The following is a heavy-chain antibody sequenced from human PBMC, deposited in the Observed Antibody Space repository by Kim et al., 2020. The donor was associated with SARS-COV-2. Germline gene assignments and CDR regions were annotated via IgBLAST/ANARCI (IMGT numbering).Heavy chain of an antibody. CDR2: ISYSGST. V-gene: IGHV4-39*01. Sequence: SETLSLTCTVSGGSISSSSYYWGWIRQPPGKGLEWIGSISYSGSTYSNPSLKSRVTISVDTSKNQFSLKLSSVTAADTAVYYCARRDSSSKKGRRRFDP. D-gene: IGHD6-13*01. CDR1: GGSISSSSYY. CDR3: ARRDSSSKKGRRRFDP. J-gene: IGHJ5*02.